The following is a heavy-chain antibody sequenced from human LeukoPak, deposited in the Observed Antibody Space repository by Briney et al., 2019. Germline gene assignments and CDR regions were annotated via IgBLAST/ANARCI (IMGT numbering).Heavy chain of an antibody. CDR2: IYYSGST. CDR3: ARPAYSSGWYGY. CDR1: GGSISSSSYY. J-gene: IGHJ4*02. D-gene: IGHD6-19*01. Sequence: PSETLSLTCTVSGGSISSSSYYWGWIRQPPGKGLEWIGSIYYSGSTCYNPSLKSRVTISVDTSKNQFSLKLSSVTAADTAVYYCARPAYSSGWYGYWGQGTLVTVSS. V-gene: IGHV4-39*01.